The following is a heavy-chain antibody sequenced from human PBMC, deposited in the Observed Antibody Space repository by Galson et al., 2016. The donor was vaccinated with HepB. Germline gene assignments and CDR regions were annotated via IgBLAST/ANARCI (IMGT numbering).Heavy chain of an antibody. V-gene: IGHV2-5*02. CDR2: IYWDDDK. D-gene: IGHD6-13*01. J-gene: IGHJ4*02. CDR1: GFSLGASGVG. Sequence: PALVTPTQTLTLTCTFSGFSLGASGVGVGWIRQPPGKALEWLALIYWDDDKRYSPSLKSRLTITKDTSKNQVVLTMTNMDPVDTATYYCAHSFSGSFSRLSLNILGYWGQGTLVTVSS. CDR3: AHSFSGSFSRLSLNILGY.